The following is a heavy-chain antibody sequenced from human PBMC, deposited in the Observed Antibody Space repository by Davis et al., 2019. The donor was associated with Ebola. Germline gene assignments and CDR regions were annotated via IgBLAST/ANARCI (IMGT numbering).Heavy chain of an antibody. J-gene: IGHJ4*02. D-gene: IGHD3-22*01. CDR2: IYYSGNT. V-gene: IGHV4-39*01. CDR1: AASISRTSNYY. CDR3: ARRNYYYENF. Sequence: SETLSLTCTVSAASISRTSNYYWGWLRQSPGKRLQRTGSIYYSGNTHYSPSLRSRVTMSVDSSKNQFSLELSSVTAADTAIYYCARRNYYYENFWGQGILVTVSS.